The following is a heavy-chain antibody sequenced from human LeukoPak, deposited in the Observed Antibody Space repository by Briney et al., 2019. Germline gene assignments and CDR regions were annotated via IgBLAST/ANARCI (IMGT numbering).Heavy chain of an antibody. CDR1: GFSFSDYY. J-gene: IGHJ4*02. Sequence: GGSLRLSCAASGFSFSDYYMSWIRQAPGKGLEWLSYISSSGSTMYYAESVKGRFTISRDNAKNSLYLQMNSLRAEDTAVYYCARDFGGATYYFDYWGQGTLVTVSS. D-gene: IGHD3-10*01. CDR2: ISSSGSTM. CDR3: ARDFGGATYYFDY. V-gene: IGHV3-11*04.